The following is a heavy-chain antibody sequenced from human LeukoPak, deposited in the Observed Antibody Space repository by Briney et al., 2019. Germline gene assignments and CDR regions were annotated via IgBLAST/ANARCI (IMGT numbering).Heavy chain of an antibody. J-gene: IGHJ4*02. D-gene: IGHD3-3*01. CDR2: IRYDGSNK. CDR1: GFTFSSYG. CDR3: AKDGLVLGYYDFWSGYSHFDY. Sequence: GGSLRLSCAASGFTFSSYGMHWVRQAPGKGLEWVAFIRYDGSNKYYADSVKGRFTISRDNSKNTLYLQMNSLRAEDTAVYYCAKDGLVLGYYDFWSGYSHFDYWGQGTLVTVSS. V-gene: IGHV3-30*02.